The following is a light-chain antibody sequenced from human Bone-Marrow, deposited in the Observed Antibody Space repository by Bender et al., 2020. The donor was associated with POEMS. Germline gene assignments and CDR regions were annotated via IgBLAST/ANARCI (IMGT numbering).Light chain of an antibody. Sequence: HSALTQPPSASGSPGQSVTISCTGTSSDVGTFNFVSWYQHHPGKAPKLLIYEVTERPSGVPDRFSGSKSGNTASLTVSGLQAEDEAHYYCSSYGGSNNLIFGGGTKVTVL. V-gene: IGLV2-8*01. CDR1: SSDVGTFNF. CDR3: SSYGGSNNLI. CDR2: EVT. J-gene: IGLJ2*01.